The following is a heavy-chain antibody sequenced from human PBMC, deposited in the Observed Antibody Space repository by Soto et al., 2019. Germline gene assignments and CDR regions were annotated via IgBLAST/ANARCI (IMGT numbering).Heavy chain of an antibody. D-gene: IGHD4-17*01. Sequence: QVQLVQSGAEVKKPGSSVKVSCEASGGAFGSYSITWVRQAPGQGLEWMGRINPSLGIPDYAQKFQGRVVITADKSTSTASMELTSLKSDDTAAYYCARGGDYGDYKVDAWGQGTTVTVSS. CDR1: GGAFGSYS. CDR3: ARGGDYGDYKVDA. CDR2: INPSLGIP. J-gene: IGHJ6*02. V-gene: IGHV1-69*02.